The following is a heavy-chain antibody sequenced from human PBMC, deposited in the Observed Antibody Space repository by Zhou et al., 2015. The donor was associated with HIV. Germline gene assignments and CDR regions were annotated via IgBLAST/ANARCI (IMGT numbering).Heavy chain of an antibody. CDR3: ATLSFRTDYYDDWFDP. CDR1: GYTLTELS. J-gene: IGHJ5*02. V-gene: IGHV1-24*01. CDR2: FDPEDGET. D-gene: IGHD3-22*01. Sequence: QVQLVQSGAEVKKPGASVKVSCKVSGYTLTELSMHWVRQAPGKGLEWMGGFDPEDGETIYAQKFQGRVTMTEDTSTDTAYMELSSLRSEDTAVYYCATLSFRTDYYDDWFDPWGQGTLVTVSS.